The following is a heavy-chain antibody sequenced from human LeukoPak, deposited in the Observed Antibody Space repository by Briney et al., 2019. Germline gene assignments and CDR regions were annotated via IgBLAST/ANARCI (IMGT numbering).Heavy chain of an antibody. D-gene: IGHD1-1*01. CDR3: ARDRNVPVRGKNYYYYGMDV. Sequence: GRSLRLSCAASGFTFSSYAMHWVRQAPGKGLEWVAVISYDGSNKYYADSVKGRFTISRDNSKNTLYLQMNSLRAEDTAVYYCARDRNVPVRGKNYYYYGMDVWGQGTTVTVSS. CDR1: GFTFSSYA. V-gene: IGHV3-30-3*01. CDR2: ISYDGSNK. J-gene: IGHJ6*02.